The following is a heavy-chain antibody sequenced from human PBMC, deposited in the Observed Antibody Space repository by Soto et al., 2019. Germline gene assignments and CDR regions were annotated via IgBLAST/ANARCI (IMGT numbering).Heavy chain of an antibody. CDR3: AGHPSRRYYDSSGYYYPLVYGMDV. V-gene: IGHV4-39*01. J-gene: IGHJ6*02. CDR2: IYYSGST. D-gene: IGHD3-22*01. Sequence: PSETLSLTCTVSGGSISSSSYYWGWIRQPPGKGLELIGSIYYSGSTYYNPSLKSRVTISVDTSKNQFSLKLSSVTAADTAVYYCAGHPSRRYYDSSGYYYPLVYGMDVWGQGTTVTVSS. CDR1: GGSISSSSYY.